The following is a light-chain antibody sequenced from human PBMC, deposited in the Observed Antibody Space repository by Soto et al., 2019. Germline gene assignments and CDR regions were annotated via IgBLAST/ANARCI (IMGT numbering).Light chain of an antibody. V-gene: IGLV4-69*01. Sequence: QPVLTQSPSASASLGSSVKLTCTLSSGHSSYAIAWHQQQPEKGPRYLMKLSSDGSHSKGDGIPDRFSGSSSGAERYLTISILQSEDETDYSYQTWDTGARVVFGGGTKLTVL. CDR2: LSSDGSH. J-gene: IGLJ2*01. CDR3: QTWDTGARVV. CDR1: SGHSSYA.